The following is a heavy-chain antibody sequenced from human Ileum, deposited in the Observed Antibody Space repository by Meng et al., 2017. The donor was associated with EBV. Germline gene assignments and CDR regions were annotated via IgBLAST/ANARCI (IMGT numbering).Heavy chain of an antibody. Sequence: VRVGAGVRTPGVSGEVSCTAYGYTFIIHDINWVRQAAGQGLESIGWMNSYTGNAGYAQKFRGGVTITRDTSINTAYLEVISLTSEDTAVDYCARGSGAGGRDWFDPWGQGTLVTVSS. V-gene: IGHV1-8*01. D-gene: IGHD3-16*01. CDR1: GYTFIIHD. CDR2: MNSYTGNA. CDR3: ARGSGAGGRDWFDP. J-gene: IGHJ5*02.